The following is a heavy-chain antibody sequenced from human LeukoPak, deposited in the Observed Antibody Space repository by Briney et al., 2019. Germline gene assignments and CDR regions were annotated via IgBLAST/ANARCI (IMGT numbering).Heavy chain of an antibody. CDR1: GYTFTGYY. V-gene: IGHV1-2*02. CDR2: INPNSGGT. D-gene: IGHD2-2*01. CDR3: ARVGSTSTISDYYYYMDV. J-gene: IGHJ6*03. Sequence: GASVKVSCKASGYTFTGYYMHWVRQAPGQGLEWMGWINPNSGGTNYAQKFQGRVTMTRDTSIGTAYMELSRLRSDDTAVYYCARVGSTSTISDYYYYMDVWGKGTTVTVSS.